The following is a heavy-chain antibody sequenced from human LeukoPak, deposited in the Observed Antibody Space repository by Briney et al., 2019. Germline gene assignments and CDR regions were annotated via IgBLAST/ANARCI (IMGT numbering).Heavy chain of an antibody. CDR1: GFTFSSYG. CDR3: ARDEYYYDSSGYMDV. Sequence: GGSLRLSCTASGFTFSSYGIRWVRQAPGKGLEWVAFIRYDGSNKYYADSVKGRFTISRDNSKNTLYLQMNSLRAEDTAVYYCARDEYYYDSSGYMDVWGKGTTVTVSS. V-gene: IGHV3-30*02. J-gene: IGHJ6*03. D-gene: IGHD3-22*01. CDR2: IRYDGSNK.